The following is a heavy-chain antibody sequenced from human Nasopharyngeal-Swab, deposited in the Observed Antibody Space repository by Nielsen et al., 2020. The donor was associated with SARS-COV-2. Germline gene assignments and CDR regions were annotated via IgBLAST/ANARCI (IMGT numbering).Heavy chain of an antibody. J-gene: IGHJ4*02. CDR3: ARDFPNPIRGIDY. D-gene: IGHD3-10*01. Sequence: GESLKISCAASGFNFGTYSMNRVRQAPGKGLEWVSSISSSTTYTYYADSVKGRFTISRDDAKNSLYLQMNSLRAEDTAVYYCARDFPNPIRGIDYWGQGTLVTVSS. CDR2: ISSSTTYT. CDR1: GFNFGTYS. V-gene: IGHV3-21*01.